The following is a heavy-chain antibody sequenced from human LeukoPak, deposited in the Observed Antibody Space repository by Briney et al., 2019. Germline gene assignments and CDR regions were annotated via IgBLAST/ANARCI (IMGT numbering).Heavy chain of an antibody. J-gene: IGHJ3*02. V-gene: IGHV1-69*04. D-gene: IGHD3-22*01. Sequence: ASVKVSCKASGYTFTSYAISWVRQAPGQGLEWMGRIIPILGIANYAQKFQGRVTITADKSTSTAYMELSSLRSEDTAVYYCASPPEDYYDSSGYYTFYSFDIWGQGTMVTVSS. CDR2: IIPILGIA. CDR3: ASPPEDYYDSSGYYTFYSFDI. CDR1: GYTFTSYA.